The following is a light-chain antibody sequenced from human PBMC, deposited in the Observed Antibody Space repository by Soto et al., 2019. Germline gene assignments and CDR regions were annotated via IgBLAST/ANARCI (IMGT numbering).Light chain of an antibody. Sequence: QSVLTQSASVSGSPGQSITISCTGTSSDVGSYNFVSWFQQHPGKVPKLIIYGGTERPSGVSNRFSASKSGNTASLTISGLQPEDEADYYCCSYAGPSTIFGGGTKLTVL. J-gene: IGLJ2*01. CDR3: CSYAGPSTI. CDR2: GGT. CDR1: SSDVGSYNF. V-gene: IGLV2-23*01.